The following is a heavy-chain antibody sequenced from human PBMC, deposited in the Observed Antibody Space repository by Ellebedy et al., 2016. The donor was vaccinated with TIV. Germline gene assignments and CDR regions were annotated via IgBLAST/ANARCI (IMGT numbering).Heavy chain of an antibody. J-gene: IGHJ4*02. CDR3: ARRGRGPVGFDY. D-gene: IGHD3-10*01. Sequence: GESLKISXAASGFTLSRHSFKWVRQAPGKGLKWVSSISSSSSYIYYADSVKGRFTISRDNARNSLYLQMNSLRAEDTAVYYCARRGRGPVGFDYWGQGTLVTVSS. V-gene: IGHV3-21*04. CDR1: GFTLSRHS. CDR2: ISSSSSYI.